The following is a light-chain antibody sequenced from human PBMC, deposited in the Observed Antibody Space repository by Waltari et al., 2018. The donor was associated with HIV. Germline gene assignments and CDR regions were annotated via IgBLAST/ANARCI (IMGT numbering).Light chain of an antibody. J-gene: IGKJ3*01. V-gene: IGKV1-33*01. Sequence: DIQMTQSPSSLSASVGDRVTITCQASQDISSYLNWYQQKPGKAPKLLIYDASDLETGVPSRFSGSGSGTHFTFTISSLQPADSATYYCQQYDNVPVTFGPGTKVEIK. CDR1: QDISSY. CDR3: QQYDNVPVT. CDR2: DAS.